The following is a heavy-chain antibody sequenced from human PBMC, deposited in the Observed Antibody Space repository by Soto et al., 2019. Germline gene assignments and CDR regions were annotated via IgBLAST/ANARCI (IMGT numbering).Heavy chain of an antibody. CDR2: ISGSGGST. D-gene: IGHD3-22*01. V-gene: IGHV3-23*01. Sequence: PGGSLRLSCAASGFTFSSCAMSWVRQAPGKGLEWVSAISGSGGSTYYADSVKGRFTISRDNSKNTLYLQMNSLRAEDTAVYYCAKERYYYDSSGYNDYWGQGTLVTVSS. CDR3: AKERYYYDSSGYNDY. J-gene: IGHJ4*02. CDR1: GFTFSSCA.